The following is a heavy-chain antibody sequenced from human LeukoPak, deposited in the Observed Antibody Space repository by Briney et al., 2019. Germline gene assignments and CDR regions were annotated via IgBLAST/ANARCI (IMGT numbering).Heavy chain of an antibody. V-gene: IGHV3-23*01. Sequence: GGSLRLSCAASGSTFSNYAMSWVRQAPGKGLEWVSTISGSGGTTYYADSVKGRFTISRDNSKNTLYLQMNSPRAEDTAVYYCAKPSPVATDRWGQGTLVTVSS. CDR3: AKPSPVATDR. CDR2: ISGSGGTT. CDR1: GSTFSNYA. J-gene: IGHJ4*02. D-gene: IGHD5-12*01.